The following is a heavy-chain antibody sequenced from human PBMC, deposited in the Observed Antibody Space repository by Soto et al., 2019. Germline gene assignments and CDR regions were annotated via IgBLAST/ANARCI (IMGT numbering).Heavy chain of an antibody. D-gene: IGHD2-15*01. V-gene: IGHV4-30-2*05. CDR3: AXXEXPGEVVASKAYYYGMDV. J-gene: IGHJ6*02. CDR2: IYRSGST. Sequence: SETLSLTCAVSGGSISSGGYSWSWIRQPPGKVLEWIGYIYRSGSTCYNPSLKSRGTRSLGTCDNEFSLKLSCVSSSDTAVYYCAXXEXPGEVVASKAYYYGMDVWGQGTTVTVSS. CDR1: GGSISSGGYS.